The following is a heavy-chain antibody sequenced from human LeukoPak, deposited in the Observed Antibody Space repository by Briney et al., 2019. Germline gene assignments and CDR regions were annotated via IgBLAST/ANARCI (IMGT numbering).Heavy chain of an antibody. CDR1: GGSISSYY. D-gene: IGHD5-12*01. Sequence: SETLSLTCTVSGGSISSYYWSWIRQPPGKGLEWIGYIYHSGSTYYNPSLKSRVTISVDRSKNQFSLKLSSVTAADTAVYYCARAQRRGYSRRGAFDIWGQGTMVTVSS. CDR2: IYHSGST. CDR3: ARAQRRGYSRRGAFDI. V-gene: IGHV4-59*12. J-gene: IGHJ3*02.